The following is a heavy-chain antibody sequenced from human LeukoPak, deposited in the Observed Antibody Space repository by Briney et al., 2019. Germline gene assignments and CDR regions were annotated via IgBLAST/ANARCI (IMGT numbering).Heavy chain of an antibody. D-gene: IGHD2-2*03. CDR3: ARGRPARGCCSSTSCPRPWFDP. CDR2: IYHSGST. CDR1: GGSISSGGYS. J-gene: IGHJ5*02. Sequence: SETLSLTCAVSGGSISSGGYSWSWIRQPPGKGLEWIGYIYHSGSTYYNPSLKSRVTISVDRSKNQFSLKLSSVTAADTAVYYCARGRPARGCCSSTSCPRPWFDPWGQGTLVTVSS. V-gene: IGHV4-30-2*01.